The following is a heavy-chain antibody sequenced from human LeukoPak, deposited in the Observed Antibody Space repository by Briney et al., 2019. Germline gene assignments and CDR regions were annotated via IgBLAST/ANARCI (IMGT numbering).Heavy chain of an antibody. J-gene: IGHJ4*02. V-gene: IGHV3-23*01. CDR1: GFTFSSYA. Sequence: PGGSLRLSCAASGFTFSSYAMSWVHQAPGKGLEWVSTISGSGGSTYYTDSVKGRFTISRDNSKNTLYLQMNSLRAEDTAVYYCAKSIVGTTSISRFDFWGQGTLVTVSS. CDR3: AKSIVGTTSISRFDF. CDR2: ISGSGGST. D-gene: IGHD1-26*01.